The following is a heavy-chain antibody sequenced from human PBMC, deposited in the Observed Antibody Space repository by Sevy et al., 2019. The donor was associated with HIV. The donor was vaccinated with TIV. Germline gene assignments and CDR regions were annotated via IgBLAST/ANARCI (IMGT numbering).Heavy chain of an antibody. V-gene: IGHV3-21*01. Sequence: GGSLGLSCAASAFTFSYYSMNWVRQAPGKGLEWVSSISSSSIYIYYADSVKGRFTISRDNAKNSLYLQMNSLRAEDTAVYYCARDRGYDDYGGEFDYWGQGTLVTVSS. J-gene: IGHJ4*02. CDR3: ARDRGYDDYGGEFDY. CDR2: ISSSSIYI. D-gene: IGHD4-17*01. CDR1: AFTFSYYS.